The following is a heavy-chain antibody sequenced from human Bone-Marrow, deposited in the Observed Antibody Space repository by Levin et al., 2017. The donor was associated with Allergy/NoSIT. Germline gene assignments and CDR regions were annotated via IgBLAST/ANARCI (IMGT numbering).Heavy chain of an antibody. CDR3: ASLSYYYGAGTHPDEDY. CDR1: GASITSGDHY. J-gene: IGHJ4*02. CDR2: IYYSGST. Sequence: SETLSLTCSVSGASITSGDHYWSWIRQSPGKGLEWIGYIYYSGSTYYNPSLMTRITISLDPSKNHFSLKLRSVTVADTAVYYCASLSYYYGAGTHPDEDYWGQGALVIVAS. V-gene: IGHV4-30-4*01. D-gene: IGHD3-10*01.